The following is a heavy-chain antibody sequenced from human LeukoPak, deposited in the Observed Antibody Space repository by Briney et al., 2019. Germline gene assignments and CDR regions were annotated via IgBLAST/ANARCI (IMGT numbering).Heavy chain of an antibody. CDR2: ISTYNGNT. Sequence: ASVKVSCKASGYTFTNYGVSWVRQAPGQGLEWMGWISTYNGNTNYAQKLQGRVTMTTDTSTGTAYLELRSLRSDDTAVYYCASTVTRGGFDYWGQGTLVTVSS. J-gene: IGHJ4*02. V-gene: IGHV1-18*01. D-gene: IGHD4-17*01. CDR3: ASTVTRGGFDY. CDR1: GYTFTNYG.